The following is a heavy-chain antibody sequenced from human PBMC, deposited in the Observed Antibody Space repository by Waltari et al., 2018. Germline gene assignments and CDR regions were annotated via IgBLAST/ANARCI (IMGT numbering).Heavy chain of an antibody. V-gene: IGHV3-30*04. CDR2: ISYDGRNK. CDR3: ARDGSIAAAAHSGDYFDY. Sequence: QVQLVESGGGVVQPGRSLRLSCAASGFTFSSYAMHWVRQAPGKGLEWVAVISYDGRNKYYADSVKGRFTISRDNSKNTLYLQMNSLRAEDTAVYYCARDGSIAAAAHSGDYFDYWGQGTLVTVSS. D-gene: IGHD6-13*01. J-gene: IGHJ4*02. CDR1: GFTFSSYA.